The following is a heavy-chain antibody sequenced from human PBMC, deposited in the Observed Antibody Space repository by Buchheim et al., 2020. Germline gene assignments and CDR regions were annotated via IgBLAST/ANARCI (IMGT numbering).Heavy chain of an antibody. V-gene: IGHV3-48*01. Sequence: EVQLVESGGGLVQPGGSLRLSCAASGFTFSSYSMNWVRQAPGKGLEWVSYISSSSSTIYYADSVKGRFTISRDNAKNSLYLQMNSLRAEDTAVYYCARERDHDILTGCFDYWGQGTL. CDR1: GFTFSSYS. J-gene: IGHJ4*02. D-gene: IGHD3-9*01. CDR3: ARERDHDILTGCFDY. CDR2: ISSSSSTI.